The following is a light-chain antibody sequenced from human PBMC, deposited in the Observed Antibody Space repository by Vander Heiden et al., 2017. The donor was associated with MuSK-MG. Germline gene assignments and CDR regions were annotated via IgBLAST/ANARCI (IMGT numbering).Light chain of an antibody. J-gene: IGKJ3*01. Sequence: DIQMTQSPSSLSASVGDRVTITCRASQSTSSYLNWYQQKPGKAPKLLIYAASSLQSRVPSRFSGSGYGTDLTLTISSRQPEDFATYYCQQNYSTPFYTFGHGTKVDIK. CDR3: QQNYSTPFYT. V-gene: IGKV1-39*01. CDR1: QSTSSY. CDR2: AAS.